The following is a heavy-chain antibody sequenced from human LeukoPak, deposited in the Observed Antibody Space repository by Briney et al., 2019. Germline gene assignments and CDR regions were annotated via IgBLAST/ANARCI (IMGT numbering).Heavy chain of an antibody. CDR2: ISYDGSNK. V-gene: IGHV3-30-3*01. Sequence: GRSLRLSCAASGFTFSIYAMHWVRQAPGKGLEWVAVISYDGSNKYYADSVKGRFTISRDNSKNTLYLQMNSLRAEDTAVYYCASTIVTTVYPPGWYFDLWGRGTQVTVPS. J-gene: IGHJ2*01. CDR3: ASTIVTTVYPPGWYFDL. CDR1: GFTFSIYA. D-gene: IGHD4-17*01.